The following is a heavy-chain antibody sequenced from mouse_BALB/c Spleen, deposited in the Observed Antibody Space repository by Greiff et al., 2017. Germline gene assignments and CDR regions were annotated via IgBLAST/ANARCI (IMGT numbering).Heavy chain of an antibody. J-gene: IGHJ2*01. CDR2: ISNLAYSI. CDR3: AREGDCSFDY. D-gene: IGHD3-3*01. Sequence: EVQGVESGGGLVQPGGSRKLSCAASGFTFSDYGMAWVRQAPGKGPEWVAFISNLAYSIYYADTVTGRFTISRENAKNTLYLEMSSLRSEDTAMYYCAREGDCSFDYWGQGTTLTVSS. CDR1: GFTFSDYG. V-gene: IGHV5-15*02.